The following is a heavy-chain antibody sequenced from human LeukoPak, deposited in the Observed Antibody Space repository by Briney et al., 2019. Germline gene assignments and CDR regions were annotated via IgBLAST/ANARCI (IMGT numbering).Heavy chain of an antibody. CDR2: ISSSGSTI. CDR3: ASERVRGMGV. CDR1: GGSISSYH. Sequence: LSLTCTVSGGSISSYHWSWIRQPPGKGLEWVSYISSSGSTIYYADSVKGRFTISRDNAKNSLYLQMNSLRAEDTAVYYCASERVRGMGVWGQGTTVTVSS. V-gene: IGHV3-11*01. J-gene: IGHJ6*02.